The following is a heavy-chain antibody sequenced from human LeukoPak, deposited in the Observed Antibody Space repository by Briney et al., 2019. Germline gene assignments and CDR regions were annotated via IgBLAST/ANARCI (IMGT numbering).Heavy chain of an antibody. Sequence: PGGSLRLSCAASGFTVSSNYMSWVRQAPEKGLEWVSVIYSGGSTYYADSVKGRFTISRDNSKNTLYLQMNSLRAEDTAVYYCARGVSTGTPWGSYYYYSMAVWAKGPRSPSP. CDR1: GFTVSSNY. CDR2: IYSGGST. CDR3: ARGVSTGTPWGSYYYYSMAV. D-gene: IGHD1-1*01. J-gene: IGHJ6*03. V-gene: IGHV3-53*01.